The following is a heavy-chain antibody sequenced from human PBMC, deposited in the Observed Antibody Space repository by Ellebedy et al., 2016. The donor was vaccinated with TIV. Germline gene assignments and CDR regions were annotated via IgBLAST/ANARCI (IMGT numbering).Heavy chain of an antibody. CDR3: ARDGGSVRFDY. CDR1: GYSISSGNF. V-gene: IGHV4-38-2*02. CDR2: IYRSGTT. D-gene: IGHD3-16*01. J-gene: IGHJ4*02. Sequence: MPSETLSLTCTVSGYSISSGNFWLWIRQPPGKVLLWIGGIYRSGTTYYNPSLKSRVTISVDTSNNQFSLKLNSVTAADTAVYYCARDGGSVRFDYWGQGTLVTVSS.